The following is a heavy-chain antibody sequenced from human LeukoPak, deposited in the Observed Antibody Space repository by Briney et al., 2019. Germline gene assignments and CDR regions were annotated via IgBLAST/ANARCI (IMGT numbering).Heavy chain of an antibody. CDR3: ARVSSSWYQDWYFDL. D-gene: IGHD6-13*01. CDR2: INDSGST. V-gene: IGHV4-34*01. J-gene: IGHJ2*01. Sequence: SETLSLTCAVYGGSLSGYYWSWIRQSPGKGLEWIGEINDSGSTNYNPSLKSRVTISVDTSKNQFSLKLNSVTAADTAVYYCARVSSSWYQDWYFDLWGRGTLVTVSS. CDR1: GGSLSGYY.